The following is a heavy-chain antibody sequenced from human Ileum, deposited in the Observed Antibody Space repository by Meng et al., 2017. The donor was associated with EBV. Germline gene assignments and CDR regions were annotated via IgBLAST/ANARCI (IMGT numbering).Heavy chain of an antibody. CDR3: ARRYYGVPFDN. CDR1: GDPISSSNHW. Sequence: QLLRRVAGPGLVKPSETLSLTCAVSGDPISSSNHWWGWIRQPPGKGLEWVGTIYYSGSTFYNPSLKSRVTISLDTSKNQFSLKVSSVTAADTAVYYCARRYYGVPFDNWGQGTLVTVSS. J-gene: IGHJ4*02. V-gene: IGHV4-39*01. CDR2: IYYSGST. D-gene: IGHD3-3*01.